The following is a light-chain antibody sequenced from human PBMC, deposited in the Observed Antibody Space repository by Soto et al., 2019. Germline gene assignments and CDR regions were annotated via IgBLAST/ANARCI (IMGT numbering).Light chain of an antibody. CDR3: QSYDSSLSAWV. J-gene: IGLJ3*02. V-gene: IGLV1-40*01. CDR2: GND. CDR1: SSNIGAPYD. Sequence: QSVLTQPPSVSGAPGQRVTISCSGSSSNIGAPYDVHWYQHLPGTAPKLLLSGNDNRPSGVPDRFSGSRSGTSASLAITGLQPEDEADYYCQSYDSSLSAWVFGGGTKVTVL.